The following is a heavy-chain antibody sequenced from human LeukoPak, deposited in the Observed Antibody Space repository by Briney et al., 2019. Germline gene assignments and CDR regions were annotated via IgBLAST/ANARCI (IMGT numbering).Heavy chain of an antibody. CDR2: INHSGST. J-gene: IGHJ4*02. CDR1: GGPFSGYY. CDR3: ARHGNYYDSSGLLDYFDY. V-gene: IGHV4-34*01. Sequence: SETLSLTCAVYGGPFSGYYWSWIRQPPGKGLEWIGEINHSGSTNYNPSLKSRVTISVDTSKNQFSLKLSSVTAADTAVYYCARHGNYYDSSGLLDYFDYWGQGTPVTVSS. D-gene: IGHD3-22*01.